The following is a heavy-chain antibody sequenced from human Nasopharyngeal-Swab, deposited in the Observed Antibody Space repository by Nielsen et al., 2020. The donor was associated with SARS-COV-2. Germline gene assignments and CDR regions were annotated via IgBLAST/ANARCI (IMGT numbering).Heavy chain of an antibody. J-gene: IGHJ5*02. V-gene: IGHV4-59*01. CDR2: VSGNT. CDR3: ARGIEVRGWHNWFDP. Sequence: SETLSLTCTVSGGSIITNYYWSWIRQTPGKGLEWIGYVSGNTNFNPSLQSRVTMSLDRSKNQFSLKLTSVSAADTGVYYCARGIEVRGWHNWFDPWGQGALVTVSS. CDR1: GGSIITNYY. D-gene: IGHD6-19*01.